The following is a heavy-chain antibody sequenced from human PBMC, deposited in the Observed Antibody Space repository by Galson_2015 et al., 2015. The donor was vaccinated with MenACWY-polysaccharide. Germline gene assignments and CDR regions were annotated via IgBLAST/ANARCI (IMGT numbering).Heavy chain of an antibody. V-gene: IGHV1-18*01. CDR2: ISAYNGNT. CDR3: ASATGIAAAGPFDY. D-gene: IGHD6-13*01. Sequence: SVKVSCKASGYTFTSYGISWVRQAPGQGLEWMGWISAYNGNTNYAQKLQGRVTMTRDTSISTAYLQWSSLKASDTAMYYCASATGIAAAGPFDYWGQGTLVTVSS. CDR1: GYTFTSYG. J-gene: IGHJ4*02.